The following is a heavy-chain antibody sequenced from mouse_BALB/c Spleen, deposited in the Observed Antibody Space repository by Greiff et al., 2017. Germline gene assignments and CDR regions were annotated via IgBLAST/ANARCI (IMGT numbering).Heavy chain of an antibody. V-gene: IGHV5-17*02. CDR3: AREGVRRKSAWFAY. J-gene: IGHJ3*01. CDR2: ISSGSSTI. D-gene: IGHD2-14*01. CDR1: GFTFSSFG. Sequence: EVKLVESGGGLVQPGGSRKLSCAASGFTFSSFGMHWVRQAPEKGLEWVAYISSGSSTIYYADTVKGRFTISRDNPKNTLFLQMTSLRSEDTAMYYCAREGVRRKSAWFAYWGQGTLVTVSA.